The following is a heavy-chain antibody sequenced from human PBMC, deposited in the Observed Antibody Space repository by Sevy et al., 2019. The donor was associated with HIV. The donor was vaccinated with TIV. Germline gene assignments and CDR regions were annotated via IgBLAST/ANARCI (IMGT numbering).Heavy chain of an antibody. CDR2: IYSGGST. J-gene: IGHJ6*02. V-gene: IGHV3-53*01. CDR3: AREDIVLGEGSYYGMDV. Sequence: GGSLRLSCAASEFTVSSNYMSWVRQAPGKGLEWVSVIYSGGSTYYADSVKGRFTISSDNSRNTVYLQMNSLRAEDTAGYYCAREDIVLGEGSYYGMDVWGQGTTVTVSS. CDR1: EFTVSSNY. D-gene: IGHD2-15*01.